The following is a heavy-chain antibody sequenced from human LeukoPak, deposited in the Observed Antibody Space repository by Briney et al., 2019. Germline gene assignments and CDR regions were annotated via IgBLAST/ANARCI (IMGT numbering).Heavy chain of an antibody. Sequence: GGSLRLSCAASGFTFSSYGMHWVRQAPGKGLEWGAVISYDGSKKYYADSVKGRFTISRDNSKNTLFLQMNSLRPEDTAVYYCAKDSDIAVAGSDDALDVWGQGTMVTVSS. CDR2: ISYDGSKK. V-gene: IGHV3-30*18. J-gene: IGHJ3*01. D-gene: IGHD6-19*01. CDR3: AKDSDIAVAGSDDALDV. CDR1: GFTFSSYG.